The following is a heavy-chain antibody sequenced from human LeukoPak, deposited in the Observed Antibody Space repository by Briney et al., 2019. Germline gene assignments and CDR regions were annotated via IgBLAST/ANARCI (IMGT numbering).Heavy chain of an antibody. CDR1: GGTFSSYA. CDR2: IIHIFGTA. D-gene: IGHD2-2*01. Sequence: GASVKVSCKASGGTFSSYAISWVRQAPGQGLEWMGGIIHIFGTANYAQKFQGRVTITADDSTSTAYMELSSLRSEDTAVYYCARDRRLYVFDQLPENNWFDPWGQGTLVTVSS. J-gene: IGHJ5*02. V-gene: IGHV1-69*13. CDR3: ARDRRLYVFDQLPENNWFDP.